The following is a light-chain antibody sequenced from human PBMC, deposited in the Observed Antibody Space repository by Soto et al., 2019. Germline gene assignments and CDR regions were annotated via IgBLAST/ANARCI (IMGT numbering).Light chain of an antibody. CDR3: QHYGRPLT. V-gene: IGKV3-20*01. CDR2: GAS. J-gene: IGKJ4*01. CDR1: QSVRSSY. Sequence: EIVLTQSPGTLSLSPGGRATLSCRASQSVRSSYLAWYQQRPGQAPRLLIFGASFRATGIPDRFSGSGSGTDFTLTISRLEPEDFAVYYCQHYGRPLTFGGRTKVEIK.